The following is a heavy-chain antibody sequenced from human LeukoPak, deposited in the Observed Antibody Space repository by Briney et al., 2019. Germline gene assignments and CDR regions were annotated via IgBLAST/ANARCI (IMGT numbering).Heavy chain of an antibody. CDR2: IKSKTDGGTT. CDR3: TTAVSYDFWSGSTYYFDY. CDR1: GFTFSNAW. Sequence: GSLRLSCAASGFTFSNAWMSWVRQAPGKGLEWVGRIKSKTDGGTTHYAAPVKGRFTISRDDSKNTLYLQMNSLKTEDTAVYYCTTAVSYDFWSGSTYYFDYWGQGTLVTVSS. D-gene: IGHD3-3*01. J-gene: IGHJ4*02. V-gene: IGHV3-15*01.